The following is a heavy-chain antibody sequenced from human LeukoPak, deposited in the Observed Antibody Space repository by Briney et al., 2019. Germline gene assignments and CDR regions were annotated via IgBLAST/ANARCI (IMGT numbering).Heavy chain of an antibody. V-gene: IGHV3-9*01. CDR3: AKDNTVIQMVGRRRGLFDY. Sequence: SLRLSCEASGFILDDYAMHWVRQAPGQGLEGVSGMSSNSENIAYADSVKGRFTISRDNSKNTLYLQMNSLRAEDTAGYYCAKDNTVIQMVGRRRGLFDYGGQGTLVTVSS. CDR1: GFILDDYA. CDR2: MSSNSENI. D-gene: IGHD5-18*01. J-gene: IGHJ4*02.